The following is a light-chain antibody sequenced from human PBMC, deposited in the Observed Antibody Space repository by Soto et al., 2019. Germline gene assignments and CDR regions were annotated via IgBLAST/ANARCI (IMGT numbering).Light chain of an antibody. CDR2: GAS. CDR3: QQYSIWPYT. Sequence: EIVMTQSPATLSVSPGERATLSCRASQSISSNLAWYQQKPGQAPRLLIYGASTRATGIPARFGGSGSGTEFTLTISSLQSEDFAVYYCQQYSIWPYTFGQGTKLEIK. V-gene: IGKV3-15*01. CDR1: QSISSN. J-gene: IGKJ2*01.